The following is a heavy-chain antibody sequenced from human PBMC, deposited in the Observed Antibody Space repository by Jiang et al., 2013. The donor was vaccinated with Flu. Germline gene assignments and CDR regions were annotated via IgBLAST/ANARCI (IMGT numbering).Heavy chain of an antibody. Sequence: GPGLVKPSETLSLTCTVSGGSISSSSYYWGWIRQPPGKGLEWIGSIYYSGSTYYNPSLKSRVTISVDTSKNQFSLKLSSVTAADTAVYYCARHTDGSMGKFDYWGQGTLVTVSS. J-gene: IGHJ4*02. CDR1: GGSISSSSYY. CDR2: IYYSGST. V-gene: IGHV4-39*01. D-gene: IGHD3-10*01. CDR3: ARHTDGSMGKFDY.